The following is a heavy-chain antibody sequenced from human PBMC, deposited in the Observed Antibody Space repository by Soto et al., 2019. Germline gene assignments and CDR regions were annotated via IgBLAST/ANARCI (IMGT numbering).Heavy chain of an antibody. V-gene: IGHV1-69*13. CDR3: AREGDYYDSSGYYSDY. CDR1: GGTFSSYA. J-gene: IGHJ4*02. D-gene: IGHD3-22*01. Sequence: SVKVSCKASGGTFSSYAISWVRQAPGQGLEWMGGIIPIFGTANYAQKFQGRVTITADESTSTAYMELSSLRSEDTAVYYCAREGDYYDSSGYYSDYWGQGTLVTVSS. CDR2: IIPIFGTA.